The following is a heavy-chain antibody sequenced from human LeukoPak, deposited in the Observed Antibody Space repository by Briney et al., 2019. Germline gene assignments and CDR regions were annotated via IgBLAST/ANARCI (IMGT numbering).Heavy chain of an antibody. CDR2: IKQDGSEK. CDR1: GFTFSSNC. D-gene: IGHD6-6*01. CDR3: ARERYSNSARTYYFDY. V-gene: IGHV3-7*01. Sequence: GGSLRLSCAASGFTFSSNCISWVRQAPGKGLEWVATIKQDGSEKYYVDSVKGRFTISRDNAKNSLYLQMNSLRAEDTAVYYCARERYSNSARTYYFDYWGQGTLVTVSS. J-gene: IGHJ4*02.